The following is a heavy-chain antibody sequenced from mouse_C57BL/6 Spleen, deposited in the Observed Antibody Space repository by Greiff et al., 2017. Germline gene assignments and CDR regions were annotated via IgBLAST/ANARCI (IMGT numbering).Heavy chain of an antibody. CDR1: GYTFTSYW. D-gene: IGHD2-5*01. Sequence: QVQLQQPGAELVKPGASVKLSCKASGYTFTSYWMHWVQQRPGQGLEWIGEIDPSVSYTNYTHKFKGKATLKEDTSSSTTDMQLNSQTTDDSADNDYARNHSNYGMAYWGQGTLVTVSA. CDR3: ARNHSNYGMAY. J-gene: IGHJ3*01. V-gene: IGHV1-50*01. CDR2: IDPSVSYT.